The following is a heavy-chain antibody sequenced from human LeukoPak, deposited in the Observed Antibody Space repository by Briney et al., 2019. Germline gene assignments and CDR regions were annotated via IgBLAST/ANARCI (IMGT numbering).Heavy chain of an antibody. CDR2: ISWSSGSI. V-gene: IGHV3-9*01. Sequence: PGRSLRLSCAASGFTFDDYAMHWVRQAPGKGLEWVSGISWSSGSIGYADSVKGRFTISRDNAKNSLYLQMNSLRAEDTALYYCAKDIYSGYDSYYFDYWGQGTLVTVSS. J-gene: IGHJ4*02. CDR1: GFTFDDYA. CDR3: AKDIYSGYDSYYFDY. D-gene: IGHD5-12*01.